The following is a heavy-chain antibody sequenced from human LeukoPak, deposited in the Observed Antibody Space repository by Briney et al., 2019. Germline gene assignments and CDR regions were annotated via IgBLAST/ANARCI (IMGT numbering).Heavy chain of an antibody. V-gene: IGHV1-69*05. CDR2: IIPIFGTA. CDR1: GGTFSSYA. CDR3: ARGGIRVVGGRFDP. D-gene: IGHD2-15*01. Sequence: SVKVSCKASGGTFSSYAISWVRQAPGQGLEWMGGIIPIFGTANYAQKFQGRVTITTDESTSTAYMELSSLRPEDTAWYYCARGGIRVVGGRFDPWGQGTLVTVSS. J-gene: IGHJ5*02.